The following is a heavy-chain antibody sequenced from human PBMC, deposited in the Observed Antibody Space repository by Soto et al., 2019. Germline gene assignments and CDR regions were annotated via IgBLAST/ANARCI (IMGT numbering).Heavy chain of an antibody. D-gene: IGHD3-22*01. V-gene: IGHV4-59*08. J-gene: IGHJ5*01. CDR2: IYYGGTS. Sequence: SETLSLTCTVSGGCFSPNYWSWIRQPPGKGLEWVGYIYYGGTSSYNPSLQSRVTISLETSKSQFSLRLTSVTAADTAVYYWVSLGDYYQSLDPWGPGILVTVS. CDR3: VSLGDYYQSLDP. CDR1: GGCFSPNY.